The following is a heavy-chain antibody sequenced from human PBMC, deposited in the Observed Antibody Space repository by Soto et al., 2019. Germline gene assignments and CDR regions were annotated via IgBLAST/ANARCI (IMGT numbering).Heavy chain of an antibody. V-gene: IGHV4-34*01. CDR2: INHSGST. CDR1: VGSFSGYY. Sequence: NPSETLSLTCAFYVGSFSGYYWSCIRHPPGKGLEWIGEINHSGSTNYNPSLKSRVNISVDTSKNQSSLKLSSVTAADTAVYYCARGRGSSGWYRGGYDYYYGMVVWGQGTKVTVSX. J-gene: IGHJ6*02. CDR3: ARGRGSSGWYRGGYDYYYGMVV. D-gene: IGHD6-19*01.